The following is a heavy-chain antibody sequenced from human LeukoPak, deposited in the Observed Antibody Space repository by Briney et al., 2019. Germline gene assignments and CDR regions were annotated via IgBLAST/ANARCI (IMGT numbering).Heavy chain of an antibody. CDR2: ISHSGTT. D-gene: IGHD1-1*01. CDR3: TREEGGTTVDY. J-gene: IGHJ4*02. CDR1: GYSINSGYF. V-gene: IGHV4-38-2*02. Sequence: PSETLSLTCTVSGYSINSGYFWGWIRQPPGTGLEWIGSISHSGTTYCNPSLKSRIAISQDTSRNQFSLKLSSVTAADAAAYYCTREEGGTTVDYWGQGTLVTVSS.